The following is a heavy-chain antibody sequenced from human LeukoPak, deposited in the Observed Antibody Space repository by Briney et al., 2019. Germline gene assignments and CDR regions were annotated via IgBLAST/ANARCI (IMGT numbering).Heavy chain of an antibody. CDR2: ISWNSGSI. CDR1: GFTFDDYA. D-gene: IGHD1-26*01. J-gene: IGHJ3*02. CDR3: AKDKVSYPSRGAFDI. Sequence: PGGSLRLSCAASGFTFDDYAMHWVRQAPGKGLEWVSGISWNSGSIGYADSVKGRFTISRDNAKNSLYLQMNSLRAEDMALYYCAKDKVSYPSRGAFDIWGQGTMVTVSS. V-gene: IGHV3-9*03.